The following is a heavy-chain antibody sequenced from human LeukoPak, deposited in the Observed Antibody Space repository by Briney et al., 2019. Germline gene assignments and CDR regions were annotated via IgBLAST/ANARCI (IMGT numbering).Heavy chain of an antibody. Sequence: PGGSLRLSCAASGFTVSANYMSWVRQAPGKGLEWVSIIYSGKNTYYADSVKGRFTISRDNAKNSLYLQMNSLRAEDTAVYYCARDTPFGWSYWYFDLWGRGTLVTVSS. J-gene: IGHJ2*01. CDR1: GFTVSANY. CDR2: IYSGKNT. CDR3: ARDTPFGWSYWYFDL. D-gene: IGHD6-19*01. V-gene: IGHV3-53*01.